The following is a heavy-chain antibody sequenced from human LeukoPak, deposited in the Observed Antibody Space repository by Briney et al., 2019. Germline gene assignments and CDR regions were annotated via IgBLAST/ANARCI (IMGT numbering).Heavy chain of an antibody. D-gene: IGHD2-15*01. CDR2: IYYSGST. CDR3: ASCALADVSTDV. V-gene: IGHV4-59*01. Sequence: PSETLSLTCTVSGGSISSYYWSWIRQPPGKGLEWIGYIYYSGSTNYNPSLKSRVTISVDTSKKQFSLKLSSVTAADTAVYYCASCALADVSTDVWGKGTTVTVSS. J-gene: IGHJ6*04. CDR1: GGSISSYY.